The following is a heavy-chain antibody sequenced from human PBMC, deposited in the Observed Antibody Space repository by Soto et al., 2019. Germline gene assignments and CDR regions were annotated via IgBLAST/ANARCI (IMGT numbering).Heavy chain of an antibody. CDR2: IYHSGIT. V-gene: IGHV4-4*02. Sequence: ASETLSLTCAVSGASISSSDWWSWVRQPPGKGLEWIGEIYHSGITNSNPSLKSRVTVSIDKSKSQFSLKLTSVTAADTAVYYCASRQRGGGGLDVWGQGTTVTVSS. CDR3: ASRQRGGGGLDV. D-gene: IGHD3-10*01. CDR1: GASISSSDW. J-gene: IGHJ6*02.